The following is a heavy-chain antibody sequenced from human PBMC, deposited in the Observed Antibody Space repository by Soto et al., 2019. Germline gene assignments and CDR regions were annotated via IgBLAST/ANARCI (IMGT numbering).Heavy chain of an antibody. Sequence: PGESLKISCKGSGYSFTSYWIGWVRQMPGKGLEWMGIIYPGDSDTRYSPSFQGQVTISADKSISTAYLQWSSLKASDTAMYYCARRASAGVIRFHDAFDIWGQGTMVNVSS. J-gene: IGHJ3*02. V-gene: IGHV5-51*01. CDR2: IYPGDSDT. D-gene: IGHD3-22*01. CDR3: ARRASAGVIRFHDAFDI. CDR1: GYSFTSYW.